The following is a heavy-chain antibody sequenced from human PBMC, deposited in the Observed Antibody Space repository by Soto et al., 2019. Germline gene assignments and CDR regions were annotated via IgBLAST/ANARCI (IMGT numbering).Heavy chain of an antibody. CDR3: ASGRSCYTCGANWFDP. CDR2: SYYRGST. J-gene: IGHJ5*02. Sequence: QVQLQESGPGLVKPSQTLSLTCTVSGGSISSGGYYWSWIRQHPGKGLEWIGYSYYRGSTYYNPSLKSRVTISVDTSKNQCSLKLSSVTAADTAVYYCASGRSCYTCGANWFDPWGQGTLVTVSS. D-gene: IGHD2-2*02. CDR1: GGSISSGGYY. V-gene: IGHV4-31*03.